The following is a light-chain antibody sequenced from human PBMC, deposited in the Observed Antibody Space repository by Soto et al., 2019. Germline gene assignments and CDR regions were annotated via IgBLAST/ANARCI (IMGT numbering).Light chain of an antibody. J-gene: IGKJ2*01. V-gene: IGKV1-9*01. CDR3: QQLNSYQYS. CDR1: QGISSY. CDR2: AAS. Sequence: DIQLTQSPSFLSASVGDRVTITCRASQGISSYLAWYQQKPGKAHKLLIYAASTLQSGVPSRFSGSGSGTEFTLTISSLQPEDFATYYCQQLNSYQYSFGQGTKLEIK.